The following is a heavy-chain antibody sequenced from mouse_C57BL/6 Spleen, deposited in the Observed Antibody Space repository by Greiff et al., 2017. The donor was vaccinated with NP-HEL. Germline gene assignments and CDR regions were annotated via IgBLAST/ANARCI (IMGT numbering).Heavy chain of an antibody. CDR3: ARGSYSNFHDY. D-gene: IGHD2-5*01. V-gene: IGHV1-82*01. CDR1: GYAFSSSW. Sequence: QVQLQQSGPELVKPGASVKISCKASGYAFSSSWMNWVKQRPGKGLEWIGRIYPGDGDTNYNGKFKGKATLTADKSSSTAYMQLSSLTAEDSAVYFCARGSYSNFHDYWGQGTTRTVSS. J-gene: IGHJ2*01. CDR2: IYPGDGDT.